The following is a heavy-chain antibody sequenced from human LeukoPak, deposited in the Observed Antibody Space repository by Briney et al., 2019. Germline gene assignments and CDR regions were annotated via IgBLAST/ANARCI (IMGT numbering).Heavy chain of an antibody. D-gene: IGHD1-26*01. CDR2: INHSGST. CDR3: ARLRPWSYFGAFDI. V-gene: IGHV4-34*01. CDR1: GGSFSGYY. J-gene: IGHJ3*02. Sequence: SETLSLTCAVYGGSFSGYYWSWIRQPPGKGLEWIGEINHSGSTNYNPSLKSRVTISVDTSKNQFSLKLSSVTAADTAVYYCARLRPWSYFGAFDIWGQGTMVTVSS.